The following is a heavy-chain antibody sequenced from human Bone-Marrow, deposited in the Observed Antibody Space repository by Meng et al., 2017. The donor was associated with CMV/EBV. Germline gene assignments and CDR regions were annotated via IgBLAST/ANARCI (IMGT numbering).Heavy chain of an antibody. CDR3: AKGGSSSSFLRTYYFAY. CDR1: GFTFSSYW. J-gene: IGHJ4*02. CDR2: ISGSGGST. V-gene: IGHV3-23*01. Sequence: GESLKISCAASGFTFSSYWMHWVRQAPGKGLEWVSAISGSGGSTYYADSVKGRFTISRDNSKNPLYLQMNSLRAEDTAVYYCAKGGSSSSFLRTYYFAYWGQGTLVSVSS. D-gene: IGHD6-13*01.